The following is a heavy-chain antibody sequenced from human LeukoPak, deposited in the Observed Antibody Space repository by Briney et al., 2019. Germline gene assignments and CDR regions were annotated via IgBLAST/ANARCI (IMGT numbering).Heavy chain of an antibody. J-gene: IGHJ3*02. D-gene: IGHD6-13*01. CDR1: GGSISSSSYY. V-gene: IGHV4-39*07. Sequence: SETLSLTCTVSGGSISSSSYYWGWIRQPPGKGLEWIGEIYHSGSTNYNPSLKSRVTISVDKSKNQFSLKLSSVTAADTAVYYCARDQGAAAGYDAFDIWGQGTMVTVSS. CDR2: IYHSGST. CDR3: ARDQGAAAGYDAFDI.